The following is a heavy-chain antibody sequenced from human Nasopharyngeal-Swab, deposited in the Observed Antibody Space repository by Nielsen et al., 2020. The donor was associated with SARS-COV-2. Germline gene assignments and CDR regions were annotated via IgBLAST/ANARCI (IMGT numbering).Heavy chain of an antibody. Sequence: WIRQPPGKGPEYVSAIETNGEKTYYADSVKGRFTISRDDSKNTFSLQMSSLRIEDTAIYYCVRGTTHWGRGALVTVSS. V-gene: IGHV3-64D*09. CDR2: IETNGEKT. D-gene: IGHD4-11*01. CDR3: VRGTTH. J-gene: IGHJ4*02.